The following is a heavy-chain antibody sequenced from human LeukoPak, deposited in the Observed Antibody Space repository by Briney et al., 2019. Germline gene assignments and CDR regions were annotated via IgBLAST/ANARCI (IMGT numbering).Heavy chain of an antibody. CDR3: ARVEWFGELSPFDI. V-gene: IGHV4-59*01. CDR2: ISYSGST. Sequence: KPSETLSLTCTVSGGSISTYYWSGIRQPPGKGLQWIGYISYSGSTNYNSSLKSRVTMSVDTSKNQFSLKLSSVTAADTAVYYCARVEWFGELSPFDIWGQGTMVTVST. J-gene: IGHJ3*02. CDR1: GGSISTYY. D-gene: IGHD3-10*01.